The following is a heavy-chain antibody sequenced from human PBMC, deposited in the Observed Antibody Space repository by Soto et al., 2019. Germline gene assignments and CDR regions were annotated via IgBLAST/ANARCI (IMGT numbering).Heavy chain of an antibody. V-gene: IGHV4-34*01. J-gene: IGHJ6*02. Sequence: SETLSLTWAVYGGSFSGYYWSWIRQPPGKGLEWIGEINHSGSTNYNPSLKSRVTISVDTSTNQFSPKPSSVSAPDTAVYYCAKLAGYCSGNSCQGDYAMDVWGQGTTVTVSS. CDR2: INHSGST. CDR1: GGSFSGYY. D-gene: IGHD2-2*01. CDR3: AKLAGYCSGNSCQGDYAMDV.